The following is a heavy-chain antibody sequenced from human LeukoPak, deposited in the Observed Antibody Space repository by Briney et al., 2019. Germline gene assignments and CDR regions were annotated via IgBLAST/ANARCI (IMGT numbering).Heavy chain of an antibody. CDR1: GDSIFTNNVA. CDR3: ARGKYTSFDN. CDR2: TYYRSKWSF. V-gene: IGHV6-1*01. J-gene: IGHJ4*02. D-gene: IGHD6-6*01. Sequence: SQTLSLTRAISGDSIFTNNVAWNWIRQSPSRGLEWLGRTYYRSKWSFDYAVSVKSRITINADTSKNRFSLQLSSVTPEDTAVYYCARGKYTSFDNWGQGTLVTVSS.